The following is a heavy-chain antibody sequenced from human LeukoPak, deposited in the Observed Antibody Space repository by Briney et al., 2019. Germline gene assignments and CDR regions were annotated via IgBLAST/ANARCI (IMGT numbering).Heavy chain of an antibody. J-gene: IGHJ4*02. CDR3: AREAFYYDSSGYSAALDY. D-gene: IGHD3-22*01. CDR1: GFTFSSYG. Sequence: GGSLRLSCAASGFTFSSYGMHWVRQAPGKGLEWVAVIWYDGSNKYYADSVKGRFTISRDNSKNTLYLQMNSLRAEDTAVYYCAREAFYYDSSGYSAALDYWGQGTLVTVSS. CDR2: IWYDGSNK. V-gene: IGHV3-33*01.